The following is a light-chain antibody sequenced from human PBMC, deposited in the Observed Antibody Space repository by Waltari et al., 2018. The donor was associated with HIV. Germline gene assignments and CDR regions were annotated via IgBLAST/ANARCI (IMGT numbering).Light chain of an antibody. CDR2: KDN. V-gene: IGLV1-47*01. J-gene: IGLJ3*02. Sequence: QSELTRSPSASGTPGPRITISCSGSSSNIERNSVYWYKQCPGATPKVLIYKDNERPSGVPDRISGSKSGTSASLLISGLRSDDEADYYCAVWDESLDGWLFGGGTKLTVL. CDR3: AVWDESLDGWL. CDR1: SSNIERNS.